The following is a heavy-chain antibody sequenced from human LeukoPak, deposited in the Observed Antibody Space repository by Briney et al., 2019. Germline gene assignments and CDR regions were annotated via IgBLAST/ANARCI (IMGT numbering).Heavy chain of an antibody. CDR3: ARDLGGSDY. Sequence: SETLSLTCTASGYSLSSGFFCDWIRQPPGKGLEWIGYIYYSGSTNYNPFLKSRVTISVDTSKNQFSLKLSSVTAADTAVYYCARDLGGSDYWGQGTLVTVSS. CDR2: IYYSGST. V-gene: IGHV4-61*01. J-gene: IGHJ4*02. CDR1: GYSLSSGFF. D-gene: IGHD3-10*01.